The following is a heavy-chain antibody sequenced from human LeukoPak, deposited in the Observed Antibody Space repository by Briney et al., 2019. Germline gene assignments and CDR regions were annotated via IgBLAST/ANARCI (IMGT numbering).Heavy chain of an antibody. Sequence: SETLSLTCTVSGYSISSGYYWGWIRQPPGKGLEWIGSIYHSGSTYYNPSLKSRVTISVDTSKNQFSLKLSSVTAADTAVYYCASPGSYCSSTSCCTAAEYFQHWGQGTLVTVSS. D-gene: IGHD2-2*02. J-gene: IGHJ1*01. V-gene: IGHV4-38-2*02. CDR3: ASPGSYCSSTSCCTAAEYFQH. CDR1: GYSISSGYY. CDR2: IYHSGST.